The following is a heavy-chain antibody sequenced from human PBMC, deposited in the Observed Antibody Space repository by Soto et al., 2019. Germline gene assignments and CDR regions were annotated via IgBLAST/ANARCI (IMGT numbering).Heavy chain of an antibody. J-gene: IGHJ4*02. CDR3: AKKRRSGGDNWYFDS. CDR1: GFIFSSYS. CDR2: ISAFSDSI. D-gene: IGHD2-21*02. V-gene: IGHV3-23*01. Sequence: EVQLLESGGGLVQPGGSLRLSCAASGFIFSSYSMYWVRQAPGKGPEGVAGISAFSDSILYAASVEGRFTISRDNSKNTLYLQLNSLRADDTAVYFCAKKRRSGGDNWYFDSWGQGTLVTVSS.